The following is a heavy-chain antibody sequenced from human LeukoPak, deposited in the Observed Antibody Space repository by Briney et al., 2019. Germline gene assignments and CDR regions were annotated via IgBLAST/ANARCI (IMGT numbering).Heavy chain of an antibody. V-gene: IGHV1-2*02. J-gene: IGHJ5*02. D-gene: IGHD3-10*01. CDR3: ARAVVVPAATIDYYGSGSYYNAFDP. CDR2: INPNSGGT. CDR1: GYIFTGYY. Sequence: ASVTVSCTASGYIFTGYYMHWVRQAPGQGLEWMGWINPNSGGTNYAQKFQGRVTMTRATSISTAYMELSRLRSDDTAVYYCARAVVVPAATIDYYGSGSYYNAFDPWGQGTLVTVSS.